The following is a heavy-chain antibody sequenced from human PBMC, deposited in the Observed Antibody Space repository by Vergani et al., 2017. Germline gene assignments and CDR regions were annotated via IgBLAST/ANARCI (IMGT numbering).Heavy chain of an antibody. Sequence: QVQLQQWGAGLLKPSETLSLTCAVYGGSFSGYYWSWIRQPPGKGLEWIGSIYHSGSTYYNPSLKSRVTISVDTSKNQFSLKLSSVTAADTAVYYCARLVGREQLVHFDYWGQGTLVTVSS. D-gene: IGHD6-13*01. CDR3: ARLVGREQLVHFDY. J-gene: IGHJ4*02. CDR2: IYHSGST. V-gene: IGHV4-34*01. CDR1: GGSFSGYY.